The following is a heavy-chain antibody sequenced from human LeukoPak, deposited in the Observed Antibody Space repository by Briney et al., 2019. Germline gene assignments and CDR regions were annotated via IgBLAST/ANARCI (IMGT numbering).Heavy chain of an antibody. J-gene: IGHJ4*02. CDR1: GFTFSSYA. D-gene: IGHD2-2*01. Sequence: PGGSLRLSCVASGFTFSSYAMSWVRQAPGKGLEWVSAISGSGGSTYYADSVKGRFTISRDNSKNTLYLQMNSLRAEDTAVYYCAKDLSSTSQTPPLFDYWGQGTLVTVSS. CDR3: AKDLSSTSQTPPLFDY. CDR2: ISGSGGST. V-gene: IGHV3-23*01.